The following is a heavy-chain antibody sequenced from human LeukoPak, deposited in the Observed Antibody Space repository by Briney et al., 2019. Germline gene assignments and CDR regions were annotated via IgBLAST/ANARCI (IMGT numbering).Heavy chain of an antibody. J-gene: IGHJ4*02. CDR1: GFTFSSYA. V-gene: IGHV3-64*01. CDR2: ISSNGGST. Sequence: PGGSLRLSCAASGFTFSSYAMHWVRQAPGKGLEYVSAISSNGGSTYYANSVKGRFTVSRDNSKNTLYLQMGSLRAEDMAVYYCARDGPYSSGWRNFDYWGQGTLVTVSS. CDR3: ARDGPYSSGWRNFDY. D-gene: IGHD6-19*01.